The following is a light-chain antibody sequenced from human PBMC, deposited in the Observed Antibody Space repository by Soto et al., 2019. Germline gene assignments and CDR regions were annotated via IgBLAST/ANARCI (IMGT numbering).Light chain of an antibody. CDR3: MQAPGT. V-gene: IGKV2-28*01. Sequence: DIVMTQSPLSLPVTPGEPASISCRSSQSLLHSNGYNYLDWYLQKPGQSPQLLIYLGSNRASGVPDRFSGCGSGTDFTLKISRVEAEDVGVYYCMQAPGTFGTGTKVYIK. J-gene: IGKJ3*01. CDR2: LGS. CDR1: QSLLHSNGYNY.